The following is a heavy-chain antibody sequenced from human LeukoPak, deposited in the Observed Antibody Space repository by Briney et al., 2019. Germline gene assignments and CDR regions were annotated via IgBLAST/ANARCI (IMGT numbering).Heavy chain of an antibody. CDR3: ARGCTRTSCMDY. CDR1: GGSFSGYF. D-gene: IGHD2-2*01. V-gene: IGHV4-34*01. CDR2: INDSEST. Sequence: SETLSLTCAVYGGSFSGYFWSWIRQPPGKDLEWIGEINDSESTNYNPSLKSRVTISVDTSKNQFSLKLSSVTAADTAVYYCARGCTRTSCMDYRGQGTLVTVSS. J-gene: IGHJ4*02.